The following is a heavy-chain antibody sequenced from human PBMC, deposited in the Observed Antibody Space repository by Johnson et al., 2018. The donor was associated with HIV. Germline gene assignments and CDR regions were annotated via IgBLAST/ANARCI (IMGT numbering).Heavy chain of an antibody. CDR1: GFTFTSYG. Sequence: VQLVESGGGVVKPGGSLRLSCAASGFTFTSYGMHWVRQAPGKGLEWVAFIRYDGSNKYNADSVKGRFTISRDNSKNTLYLQMNTLRAEDTAVYYCAKLRWAPRAFDIWGQGTMVTVSS. V-gene: IGHV3-30*02. CDR2: IRYDGSNK. D-gene: IGHD4-23*01. J-gene: IGHJ3*02. CDR3: AKLRWAPRAFDI.